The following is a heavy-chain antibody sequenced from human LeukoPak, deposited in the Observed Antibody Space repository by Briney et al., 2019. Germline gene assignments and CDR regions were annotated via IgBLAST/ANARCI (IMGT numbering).Heavy chain of an antibody. D-gene: IGHD2-2*01. Sequence: ASVKVSCKASGYTFTGYYMHWVRQDLRQGLQWMGWINPNSGGTDYAQKFQGRVTMTRDTSIRTVYMELSSLRSDDTAVYYCARADSVPAGDYHYWYMDVGAKGPRSPSP. J-gene: IGHJ6*03. CDR2: INPNSGGT. CDR3: ARADSVPAGDYHYWYMDV. CDR1: GYTFTGYY. V-gene: IGHV1-2*02.